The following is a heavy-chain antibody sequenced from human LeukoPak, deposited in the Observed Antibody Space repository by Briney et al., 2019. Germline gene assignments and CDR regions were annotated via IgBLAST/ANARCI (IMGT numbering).Heavy chain of an antibody. Sequence: SETLSLTCTVSGGSISSYYWSWIRQPPGKGLEWIGYIYYSGSTNYNPSLKSRVTISVDTSKNQFSLKLSSVTAADTAVYYCARSSGYPYGAFDIWGQGTMVTVSS. D-gene: IGHD3-22*01. CDR3: ARSSGYPYGAFDI. CDR1: GGSISSYY. CDR2: IYYSGST. J-gene: IGHJ3*02. V-gene: IGHV4-59*01.